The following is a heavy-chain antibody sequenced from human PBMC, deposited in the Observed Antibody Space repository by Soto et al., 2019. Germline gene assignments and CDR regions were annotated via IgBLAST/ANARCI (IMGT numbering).Heavy chain of an antibody. D-gene: IGHD6-13*01. CDR1: GGTFSSYA. Sequence: QVQLVQSGAEVKKPGSSVKVSCKDSGGTFSSYAISWVRQAPGQGLEWMGGIIPIFGTANYAQKFQGRVTITADESTSTAYIELSSLRSEYTAVYYCARSEGHQLVPIVYWGQGTLVTVSS. V-gene: IGHV1-69*12. CDR2: IIPIFGTA. J-gene: IGHJ4*02. CDR3: ARSEGHQLVPIVY.